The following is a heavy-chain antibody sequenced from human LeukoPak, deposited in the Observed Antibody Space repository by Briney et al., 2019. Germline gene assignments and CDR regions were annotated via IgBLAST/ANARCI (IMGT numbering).Heavy chain of an antibody. Sequence: GGSLRLSCAASGFTFDDYAMHWVRQAPGKGLEWVSLISWDGGSTYYADSVKGRFTISRDNSKNSLYLQMNSPRAEDTAVYYCARGLPYYYGSGSYHDYWGQGTLVTVSS. CDR1: GFTFDDYA. D-gene: IGHD3-10*01. V-gene: IGHV3-43D*03. J-gene: IGHJ4*02. CDR3: ARGLPYYYGSGSYHDY. CDR2: ISWDGGST.